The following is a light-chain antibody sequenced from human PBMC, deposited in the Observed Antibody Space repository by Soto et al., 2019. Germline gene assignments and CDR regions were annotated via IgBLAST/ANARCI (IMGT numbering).Light chain of an antibody. J-gene: IGLJ1*01. CDR3: SAWDGSLNGDV. CDR2: RDD. CDR1: SSNIGSNV. Sequence: QSALTQPPSASGTPGQRVIISCSGSSSNIGSNVVNWYQQLPGTAPRLLSYRDDQRPSGVTDRFSGSRSVTTASLAISGLQSEDEAHYYCSAWDGSLNGDVFGTGTKVTVL. V-gene: IGLV1-44*01.